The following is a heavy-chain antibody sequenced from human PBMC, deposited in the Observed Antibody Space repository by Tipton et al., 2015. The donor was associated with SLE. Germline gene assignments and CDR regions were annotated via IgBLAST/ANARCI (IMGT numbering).Heavy chain of an antibody. V-gene: IGHV3-9*01. CDR1: GFTFDDYA. CDR2: ISWNSGSI. D-gene: IGHD4-23*01. J-gene: IGHJ2*01. Sequence: SLRLSCAASGFTFDDYAMHWFRQAPGKGLEWVSGISWNSGSIGYADSVKGRFTISRDNAKNSLYLQMNSLRAEDTALYYCAKDGGNYGGNSDWYFDLWGRGTLVTVSS. CDR3: AKDGGNYGGNSDWYFDL.